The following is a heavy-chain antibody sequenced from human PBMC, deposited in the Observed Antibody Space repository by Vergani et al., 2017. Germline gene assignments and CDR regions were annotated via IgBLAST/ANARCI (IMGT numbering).Heavy chain of an antibody. CDR3: ARDGGTSEGYSSGWYRVYYFDY. CDR1: GGSISSSSYY. CDR2: IYYSGST. D-gene: IGHD6-19*01. V-gene: IGHV4-39*07. J-gene: IGHJ4*02. Sequence: QLQLQESGPGLVKPSETLSPTCTVSGGSISSSSYYWGWIRQPPGKGLEWIGSIYYSGSTYYNPSLKSRVTISVDTSKNQFSLKLSSVTAADTAVYYCARDGGTSEGYSSGWYRVYYFDYWGQGTLVTVSS.